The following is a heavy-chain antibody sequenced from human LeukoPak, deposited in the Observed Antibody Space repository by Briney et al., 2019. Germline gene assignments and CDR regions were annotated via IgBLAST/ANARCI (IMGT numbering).Heavy chain of an antibody. CDR3: VRDWDHFDFDS. CDR1: GFTFSNYW. V-gene: IGHV3-74*01. D-gene: IGHD3-9*01. Sequence: GGSLRLSCAASGFTFSNYWLHWVRQAPGKGLVWVSRIKGDGSHTIYADSVKGRFTISRDNAKNTLYLQMKSLRAEDTTVYYCVRDWDHFDFDSWGLGTLVTVSS. J-gene: IGHJ5*01. CDR2: IKGDGSHT.